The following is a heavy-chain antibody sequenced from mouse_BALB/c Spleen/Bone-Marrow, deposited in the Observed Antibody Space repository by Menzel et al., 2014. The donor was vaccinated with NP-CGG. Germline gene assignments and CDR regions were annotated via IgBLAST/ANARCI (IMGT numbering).Heavy chain of an antibody. J-gene: IGHJ2*01. CDR3: ATRRDGTNYFDY. CDR2: ISCYNGAS. V-gene: IGHV1S34*01. CDR1: GYSFTGYY. Sequence: VVKTGASVKISCKASGYSFTGYYMHWIKQSHGKSLEWIGYISCYNGASGYNQKFKGKATFTVDTSSTIAYMQFNSLTSEDSAVYYCATRRDGTNYFDYWGQGTTLTVSS. D-gene: IGHD2-1*01.